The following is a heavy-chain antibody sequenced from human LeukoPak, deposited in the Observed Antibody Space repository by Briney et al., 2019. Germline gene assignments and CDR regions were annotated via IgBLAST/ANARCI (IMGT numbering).Heavy chain of an antibody. CDR1: GYTFTDFF. Sequence: ASVKVSCKASGYTFTDFFVHWVRQAPGQGLEWMGWINPNSGGTNYAQKFQGRVTMTRDTSISTAYMELSRLRSDDMAVYYCARAAEYWFDPWGQGTLVTVSS. CDR2: INPNSGGT. V-gene: IGHV1-2*02. CDR3: ARAAEYWFDP. J-gene: IGHJ5*02.